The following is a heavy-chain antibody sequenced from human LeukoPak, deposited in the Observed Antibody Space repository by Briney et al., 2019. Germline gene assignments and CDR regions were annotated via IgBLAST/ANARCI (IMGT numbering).Heavy chain of an antibody. J-gene: IGHJ4*02. D-gene: IGHD1-26*01. Sequence: ASVKVSCKVSGYTLTELSMHWVRQAPGKGLEWMGGFDPEDGETIYAQKFQGRVTMTEDTSTDTAYMELSSLRSEDTAVYYCTTDLYSGSSHRYWGQGTLVTVSS. V-gene: IGHV1-24*01. CDR1: GYTLTELS. CDR2: FDPEDGET. CDR3: TTDLYSGSSHRY.